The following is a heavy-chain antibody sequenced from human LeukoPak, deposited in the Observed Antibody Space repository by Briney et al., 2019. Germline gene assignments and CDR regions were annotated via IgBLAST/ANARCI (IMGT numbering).Heavy chain of an antibody. V-gene: IGHV6-1*01. CDR2: TYFRSQRYS. Sequence: SQTISLTCAISGDSVSRTSAAWNWLRQSPLRGFEWLARTYFRSQRYSDYAISVRGRIRITADTSKNQFSLQLNSVNPEDTAIYFCARYSYTFYLDYWGQGTVVTVSS. CDR3: ARYSYTFYLDY. CDR1: GDSVSRTSAA. D-gene: IGHD2/OR15-2a*01. J-gene: IGHJ4*02.